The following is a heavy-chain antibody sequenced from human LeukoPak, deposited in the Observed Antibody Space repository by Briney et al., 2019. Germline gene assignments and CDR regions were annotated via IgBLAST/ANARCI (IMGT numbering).Heavy chain of an antibody. CDR1: GYTFTSYY. J-gene: IGHJ5*02. V-gene: IGHV1-46*01. D-gene: IGHD2-2*01. CDR3: ARDVDGVVVPAAIFDP. CDR2: INPSGGST. Sequence: ASVKVSCKASGYTFTSYYMHWVRQAPGQGLEWMGIINPSGGSTSYAQKFQGRVTMTRDMSTSTVYMELSSLRSEDTAVYYCARDVDGVVVPAAIFDPWGQGTLVTVSS.